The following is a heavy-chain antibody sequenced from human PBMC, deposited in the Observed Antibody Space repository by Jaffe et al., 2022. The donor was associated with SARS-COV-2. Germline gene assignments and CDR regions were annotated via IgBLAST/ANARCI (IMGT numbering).Heavy chain of an antibody. D-gene: IGHD6-13*01. CDR1: GFTFSSYA. V-gene: IGHV3-23*01. CDR3: AKDGGGGIAAAPPVGFDY. J-gene: IGHJ4*02. Sequence: EVQLLESGGGLVQPGGSLRLSCAASGFTFSSYAMSWVRQAPGKGLEWVSAISGSGGSTYYADSVKGRFTISRDNSKNTLYLQMNSLRAEDTAVYYCAKDGGGGIAAAPPVGFDYWGQGTLVTVSS. CDR2: ISGSGGST.